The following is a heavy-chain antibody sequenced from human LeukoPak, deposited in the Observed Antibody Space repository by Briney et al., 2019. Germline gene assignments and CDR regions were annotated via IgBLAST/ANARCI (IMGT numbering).Heavy chain of an antibody. J-gene: IGHJ4*02. V-gene: IGHV3-53*01. CDR1: GFIVNNKY. CDR3: AKERGIAVAGRGDY. Sequence: GGSLRLSCAVSGFIVNNKYMTWVRQAPGKGLEWVSVIYEGGSSDYADSVKGRFSVSRDDSKNTLYLQMNSLRAEDTAVYYCAKERGIAVAGRGDYWGQGTLVTVSS. D-gene: IGHD6-19*01. CDR2: IYEGGSS.